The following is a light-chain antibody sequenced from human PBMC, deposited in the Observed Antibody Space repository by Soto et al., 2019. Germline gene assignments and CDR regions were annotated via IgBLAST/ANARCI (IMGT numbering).Light chain of an antibody. CDR2: DAS. CDR3: QHCDSLPLT. J-gene: IGKJ5*01. CDR1: QDISNS. V-gene: IGKV1-33*01. Sequence: DIQMTQSPSPPSASIGDTVTISCQASQDISNSLNWYQQKPGKAPKLLIYDASNLETGVPSRFSGSGSGTDFTFTISSLQPEDIATYYCQHCDSLPLTFGQGTRLEIK.